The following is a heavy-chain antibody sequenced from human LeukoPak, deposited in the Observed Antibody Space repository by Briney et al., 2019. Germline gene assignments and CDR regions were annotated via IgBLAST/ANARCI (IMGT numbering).Heavy chain of an antibody. D-gene: IGHD1-14*01. CDR1: GYTFTTYG. Sequence: ASVNVSCKASGYTFTTYGISWVRQAPGQGLEWMGWISGYNGNTNYAQKFQGRVTMTTDTSTSTAYMDLRSLRSDDTAVYYCARGNHLSYFDYWGQGTLVTVSS. V-gene: IGHV1-18*01. CDR3: ARGNHLSYFDY. J-gene: IGHJ4*02. CDR2: ISGYNGNT.